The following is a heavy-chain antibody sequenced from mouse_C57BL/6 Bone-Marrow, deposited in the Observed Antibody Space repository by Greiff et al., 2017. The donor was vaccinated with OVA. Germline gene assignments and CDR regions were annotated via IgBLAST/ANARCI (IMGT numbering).Heavy chain of an antibody. CDR1: GYSITSGYY. D-gene: IGHD2-4*01. CDR3: AREGIDDYDEGYAMDD. J-gene: IGHJ4*01. CDR2: ISYDGSN. V-gene: IGHV3-6*01. Sequence: ESGPGLVKPSQSLSLTCSVTGYSITSGYYWNWFRQFPGNKLEWMRYISYDGSNHYTPSLKNRISITRDTSKNQFFLKLNSVTTEDTATYYCAREGIDDYDEGYAMDDWGQGTSVTVSS.